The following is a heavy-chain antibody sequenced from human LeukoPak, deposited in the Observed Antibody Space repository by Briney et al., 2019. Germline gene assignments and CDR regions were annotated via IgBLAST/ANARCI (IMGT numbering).Heavy chain of an antibody. D-gene: IGHD3-3*01. J-gene: IGHJ6*02. V-gene: IGHV3-23*01. CDR2: ISDGGGST. CDR1: GFXFNNYV. Sequence: GGSLRLSCAASGFXFNNYVITWVRQAPGKGLEWVSSISDGGGSTYYTDSVKGRFTISRDNSKNTLYLQMNSLRAEDTALYYCAKDSTVSGSYYGMDVWGQGTTVTVSS. CDR3: AKDSTVSGSYYGMDV.